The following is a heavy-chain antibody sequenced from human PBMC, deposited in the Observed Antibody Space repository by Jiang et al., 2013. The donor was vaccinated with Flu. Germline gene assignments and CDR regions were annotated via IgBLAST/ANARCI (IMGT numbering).Heavy chain of an antibody. Sequence: SGPGLVKPSETLSLTCTVSGGSISSYYWSWIRHAPRGRDWSGLGISITGGSTNYNPSLKSRVTISVDTSKNQFSLKLSSVTAADTAVYYCARQRYGGNPYLYYYYYYGMDV. J-gene: IGHJ6*01. CDR2: SITGGST. CDR1: GGSISSYY. D-gene: IGHD4-23*01. CDR3: ARQRYGGNPYLYYYYYYGMDV. V-gene: IGHV4-59*01.